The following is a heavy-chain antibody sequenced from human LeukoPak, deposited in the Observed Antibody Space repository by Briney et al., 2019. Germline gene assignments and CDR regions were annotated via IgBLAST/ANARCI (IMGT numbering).Heavy chain of an antibody. J-gene: IGHJ4*02. CDR1: GGSFSGYY. V-gene: IGHV4-34*12. CDR3: ARDSDFGDYAYYFDY. Sequence: SETLSLTCAVYGGSFSGYYWSWIRQPPGKGLEWIGEIIHSGSTYYNPSLKSRVAISVDTSKNQFSLQLTSVTAADTAVYYCARDSDFGDYAYYFDYWGQGTLVTVSS. D-gene: IGHD4-17*01. CDR2: IIHSGST.